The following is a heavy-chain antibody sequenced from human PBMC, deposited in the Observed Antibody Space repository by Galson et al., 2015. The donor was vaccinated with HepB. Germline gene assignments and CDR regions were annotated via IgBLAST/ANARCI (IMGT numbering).Heavy chain of an antibody. J-gene: IGHJ4*02. D-gene: IGHD3-22*01. CDR2: ISGSGGST. CDR3: AKEGFGYYDSSGYRDYFDY. CDR1: GFTFSSYA. V-gene: IGHV3-23*01. Sequence: SLRLSCAASGFTFSSYAMHWVRQAPGKGLEWVSAISGSGGSTYYADSVKGRFTISRDNSKNTLYLQMNSLRAEDTAVYYCAKEGFGYYDSSGYRDYFDYWGQGTLVTVSS.